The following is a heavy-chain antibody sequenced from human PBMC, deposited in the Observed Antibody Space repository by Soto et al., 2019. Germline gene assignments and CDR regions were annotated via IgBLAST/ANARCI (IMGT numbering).Heavy chain of an antibody. J-gene: IGHJ4*02. V-gene: IGHV4-34*01. CDR1: GGSFSAYY. Sequence: QVQLQQWGAGLLKPSETLSLTCAVYGGSFSAYYWSWIRQPPGKGLEWIGEINHSGSTNYNPSLKSRVTISVDRSKNQFSLKLSSVTAADTAVYYCARGVGYAGVDYWGQGTLVPVSS. D-gene: IGHD5-12*01. CDR2: INHSGST. CDR3: ARGVGYAGVDY.